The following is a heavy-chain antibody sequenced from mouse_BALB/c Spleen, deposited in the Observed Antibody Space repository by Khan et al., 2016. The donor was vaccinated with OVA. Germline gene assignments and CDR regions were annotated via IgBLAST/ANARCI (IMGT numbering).Heavy chain of an antibody. J-gene: IGHJ4*01. CDR1: GFSLTGYA. CDR3: ATSYGMDY. CDR2: IWGDGRT. Sequence: VQLQESGPGLVAPSQSLSITCTVSGFSLTGYAVNWVRQPPGKGLEWLGMIWGDGRTDYNSALKSRLSISKDNSKSQVFLKMNSLQTDDTARYYCATSYGMDYWGQGTSVTISS. V-gene: IGHV2-6-7*01.